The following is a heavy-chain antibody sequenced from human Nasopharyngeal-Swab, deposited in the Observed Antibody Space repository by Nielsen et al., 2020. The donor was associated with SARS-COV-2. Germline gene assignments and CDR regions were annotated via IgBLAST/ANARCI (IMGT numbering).Heavy chain of an antibody. D-gene: IGHD1-1*01. CDR1: GGSISSGGYY. V-gene: IGHV4-31*03. J-gene: IGHJ4*02. CDR3: ARTTTTTPFDS. CDR2: IYYSGST. Sequence: SETLSLTCTVSGGSISSGGYYWSWIRQHPGKGLEWIGYIYYSGSTYYNPSLKSRVTISVDTSKNQFSLKLSSVTAADTAVYFCARTTTTTPFDSWGQGTLVAVSS.